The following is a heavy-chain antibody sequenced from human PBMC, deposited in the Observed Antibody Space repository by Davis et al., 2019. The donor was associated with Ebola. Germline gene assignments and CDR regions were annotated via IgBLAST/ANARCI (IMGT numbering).Heavy chain of an antibody. Sequence: MPSETLSLTCTVSGGSISSSSYYWGWIRQPPGKGLEWIGSIYYSGSTYYNPSLKSRVTISVDTSKNQFSLKLSSVTAADTAVYYCARQHNGVHFDYWGQGTLVTVSS. CDR1: GGSISSSSYY. V-gene: IGHV4-39*01. CDR2: IYYSGST. CDR3: ARQHNGVHFDY. J-gene: IGHJ4*02. D-gene: IGHD2-8*01.